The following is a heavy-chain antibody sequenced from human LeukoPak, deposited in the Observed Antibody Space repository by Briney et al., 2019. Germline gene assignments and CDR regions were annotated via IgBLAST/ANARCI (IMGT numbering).Heavy chain of an antibody. J-gene: IGHJ4*02. V-gene: IGHV3-74*01. CDR3: ARVDCSGGSCYFDY. CDR1: GLTFSSYW. CDR2: INSDGSST. Sequence: GGSLRLSCAASGLTFSSYWMHWVRQAPGKGLVWVSRINSDGSSTTYADSVKGRFTISRDNAKNTLDLQMSSLRAEDTAVYYCARVDCSGGSCYFDYWGQGTLVTVSS. D-gene: IGHD2-15*01.